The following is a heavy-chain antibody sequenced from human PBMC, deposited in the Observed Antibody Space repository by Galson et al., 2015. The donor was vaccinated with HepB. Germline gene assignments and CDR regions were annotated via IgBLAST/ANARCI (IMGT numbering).Heavy chain of an antibody. V-gene: IGHV3-23*01. Sequence: SLRLSCAASGFTFSSCPMAWVRQAPGKGLEWVSSITSTGGSTYYADSVKGRFTISRDNSKNTLYLQMNSLRAEDTAVYHCAKGLSTVTTLDYWGQGTRVTVSA. J-gene: IGHJ4*02. CDR2: ITSTGGST. D-gene: IGHD4-11*01. CDR1: GFTFSSCP. CDR3: AKGLSTVTTLDY.